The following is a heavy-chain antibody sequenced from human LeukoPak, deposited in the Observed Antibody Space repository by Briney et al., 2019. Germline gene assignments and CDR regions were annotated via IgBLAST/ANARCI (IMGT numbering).Heavy chain of an antibody. CDR2: FDPEDGET. J-gene: IGHJ4*02. CDR1: GYTLTELS. Sequence: GASVKVSCKVSGYTLTELSMHWVRQAPGKGLEWMGGFDPEDGETIYAQKFQGRVTMTEDTSTDTAYMELSSLRSEDTAVYYCTRHEEAEGWWRRTEYYFDYWGQGTLVTVSS. V-gene: IGHV1-24*01. CDR3: TRHEEAEGWWRRTEYYFDY. D-gene: IGHD2-21*02.